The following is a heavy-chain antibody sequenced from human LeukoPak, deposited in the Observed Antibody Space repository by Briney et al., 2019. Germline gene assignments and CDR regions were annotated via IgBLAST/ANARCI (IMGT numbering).Heavy chain of an antibody. J-gene: IGHJ4*02. Sequence: GASVKVSCKASGYTFTGYYMHWVRQAPGQGLEWMGWMNPDSGNTGYAQKLQGRVTITRNTSISTAYMELSSLRSEDTAVYYCARGSIAARPFDYWGQGTLVTVSS. CDR3: ARGSIAARPFDY. CDR1: GYTFTGYY. V-gene: IGHV1-8*03. D-gene: IGHD6-6*01. CDR2: MNPDSGNT.